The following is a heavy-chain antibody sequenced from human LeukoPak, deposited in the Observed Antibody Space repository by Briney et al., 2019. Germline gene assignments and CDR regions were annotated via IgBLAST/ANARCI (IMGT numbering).Heavy chain of an antibody. Sequence: SETLSLTCAVYGGSFSGYYWSWIRQPPGKGLEWIGEINHNGSTNYNPSLKSRVTISVDTSKNQFSLKLSSVTAADTAVYYCARVLSVLTNWFDPWGQGTLVTVSS. D-gene: IGHD3-9*01. CDR3: ARVLSVLTNWFDP. CDR1: GGSFSGYY. J-gene: IGHJ5*02. CDR2: INHNGST. V-gene: IGHV4-34*01.